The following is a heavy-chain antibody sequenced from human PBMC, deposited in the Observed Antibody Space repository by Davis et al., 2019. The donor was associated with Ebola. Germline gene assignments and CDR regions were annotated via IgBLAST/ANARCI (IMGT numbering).Heavy chain of an antibody. V-gene: IGHV3-48*04. CDR3: ARVRGSGQDHFNIDV. CDR1: GFTFSYYW. CDR2: TIDSSIIR. J-gene: IGHJ6*03. D-gene: IGHD3-3*01. Sequence: GESLKISCAATGFTFSYYWMHWVREAPGKGLEWIAYTIDSSIIRYYGDSVEGRFTISRDNAKNSLYLQMNSLRVDDTGVYYCARVRGSGQDHFNIDVWGKGTTVTVSS.